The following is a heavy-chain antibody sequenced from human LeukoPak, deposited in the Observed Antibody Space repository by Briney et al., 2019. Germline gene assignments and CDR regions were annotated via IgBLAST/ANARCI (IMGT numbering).Heavy chain of an antibody. CDR2: ISSSGSTI. V-gene: IGHV3-48*03. J-gene: IGHJ4*02. D-gene: IGHD1-26*01. CDR3: ARESPGATRDY. CDR1: GFTFSSYE. Sequence: GGSLRLPCAASGFTFSSYEMNWVRQAPGKGLEWVSYISSSGSTIYYADSVKGRFTISRDNAKNSLYLQMNSLRAEDTAVYYCARESPGATRDYWGQGTLVTVSS.